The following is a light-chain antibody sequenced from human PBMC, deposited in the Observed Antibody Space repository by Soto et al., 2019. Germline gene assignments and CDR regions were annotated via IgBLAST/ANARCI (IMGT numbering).Light chain of an antibody. J-gene: IGLJ1*01. Sequence: QSALTQPASVSGSPGQSITISCTGTSSGIRDYNYFSWYQQLPGNAPKLIMYEVSNRPSGISNRFSGSKSGNTASLTISGLQAEDEADYYCSSKSPDFFGTGTKLTVL. V-gene: IGLV2-14*01. CDR2: EVS. CDR3: SSKSPDF. CDR1: SSGIRDYNY.